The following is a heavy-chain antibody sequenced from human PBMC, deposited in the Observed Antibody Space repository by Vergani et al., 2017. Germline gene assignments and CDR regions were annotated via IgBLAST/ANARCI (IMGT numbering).Heavy chain of an antibody. CDR1: GYSISSGYY. CDR2: IYHSGST. D-gene: IGHD6-19*01. Sequence: QVQLQESGPGLVKPSETLSLTCAVSGYSISSGYYWGWIRQPPGKGLEWIGSIYHSGSTYYNPSLKSRVTISVDTSKNQFSVKLSSVTAADTAVYYCARHEGQWLVRVRFSYWGQGTLVTVYS. V-gene: IGHV4-38-2*01. J-gene: IGHJ4*02. CDR3: ARHEGQWLVRVRFSY.